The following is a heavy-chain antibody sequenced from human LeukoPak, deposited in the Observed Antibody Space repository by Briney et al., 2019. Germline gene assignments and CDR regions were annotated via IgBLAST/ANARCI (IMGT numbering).Heavy chain of an antibody. V-gene: IGHV3-7*01. CDR3: ARDPRAHSYGTGLDY. D-gene: IGHD5-18*01. CDR2: IKYDGSEK. Sequence: PGGSLRLSCAVSGFTFSNYWMNWVRQAPGKGLEWVASIKYDGSEKSYVDSVKGRFTISRDNAKNSLYLQMNSLRAEDTAVYYCARDPRAHSYGTGLDYWGQGTLVTVSS. J-gene: IGHJ4*02. CDR1: GFTFSNYW.